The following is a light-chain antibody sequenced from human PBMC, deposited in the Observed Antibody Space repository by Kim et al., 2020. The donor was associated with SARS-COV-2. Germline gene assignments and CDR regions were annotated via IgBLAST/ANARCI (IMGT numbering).Light chain of an antibody. CDR1: QSVLYSSNNKNY. V-gene: IGKV4-1*01. Sequence: DIVMTQSPDSLAVSLGERATINCKSSQSVLYSSNNKNYLTWYQQKPGQPPKVLFYWASTRESGVPDRFSGSGSATDFTLTISSLQAEDVAVYYCQQYFSTPYTFGQGTKLEI. J-gene: IGKJ2*01. CDR3: QQYFSTPYT. CDR2: WAS.